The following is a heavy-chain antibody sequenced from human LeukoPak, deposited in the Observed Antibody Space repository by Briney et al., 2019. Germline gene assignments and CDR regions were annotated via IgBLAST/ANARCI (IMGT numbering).Heavy chain of an antibody. Sequence: GGSLRVSCAASGFTFSTSWMTWVRQAPGRGLEWVASLNPDGSDKYYLGSVEGRLTISRDNAKNSLYLQMNNLRTDDTGVYYCARDTDSASYDFWGQGTLVTVSS. V-gene: IGHV3-7*01. CDR1: GFTFSTSW. CDR2: LNPDGSDK. CDR3: ARDTDSASYDF. D-gene: IGHD1-26*01. J-gene: IGHJ4*02.